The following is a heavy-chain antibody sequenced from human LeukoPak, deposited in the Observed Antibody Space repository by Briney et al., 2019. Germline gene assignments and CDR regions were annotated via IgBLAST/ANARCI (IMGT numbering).Heavy chain of an antibody. V-gene: IGHV5-51*01. CDR2: IYPGDSNT. J-gene: IGHJ3*01. Sequence: GESLKISCKGSGYIFTNYWIGWVRQMPGKGLEWMGSIYPGDSNTRDSPSFQGQVSISADKSVTTAYLQWSSLRASDTAIYFCARLRGNYPHDAFDVWGQGTLVTISS. CDR3: ARLRGNYPHDAFDV. D-gene: IGHD1-7*01. CDR1: GYIFTNYW.